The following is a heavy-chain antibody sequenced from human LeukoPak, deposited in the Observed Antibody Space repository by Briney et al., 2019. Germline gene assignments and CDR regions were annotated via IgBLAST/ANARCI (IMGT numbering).Heavy chain of an antibody. V-gene: IGHV5-51*01. CDR1: GYSFTSYW. D-gene: IGHD3-10*01. CDR3: ARQQVITMVRGVIYYYYMDV. Sequence: GESLKISCKGSGYSFTSYWIGWVRQMPGKGLEWKGIIYPGDSDTRYSPSFQGQVTISADKSISTAYLQWSSLKASDTAMYYCARQQVITMVRGVIYYYYMDVWGKGTTVTVSS. CDR2: IYPGDSDT. J-gene: IGHJ6*03.